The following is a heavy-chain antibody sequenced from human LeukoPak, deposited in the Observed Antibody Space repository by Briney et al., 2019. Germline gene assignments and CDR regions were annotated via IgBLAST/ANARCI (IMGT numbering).Heavy chain of an antibody. J-gene: IGHJ6*03. CDR3: ARGVSMDV. CDR1: GGSISSSSYY. Sequence: PSETLSLTCTVSGGSISSSSYYWSWIRQPAGKGLEWIGRIYTSGSTNYNPSLKSRVTMSVDTSKNQFSLKLSSVTAADTAVYYCARGVSMDVWGKGTTVTISS. V-gene: IGHV4-61*02. CDR2: IYTSGST.